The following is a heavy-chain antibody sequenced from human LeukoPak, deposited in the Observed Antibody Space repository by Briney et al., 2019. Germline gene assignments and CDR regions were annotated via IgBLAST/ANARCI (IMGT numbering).Heavy chain of an antibody. CDR2: IYSSGST. V-gene: IGHV4-39*01. Sequence: PSETLSLTCNVSGVSISSSSYYWGWIRQPPGKGLEWIGSIYSSGSTYYNSSLKSRVTISVDTSKNQFSLKLSSVTAADTAVYYCARHGDYGSGSYYNPSPFDYWGQGTLVTVSS. D-gene: IGHD3-10*01. CDR1: GVSISSSSYY. J-gene: IGHJ4*02. CDR3: ARHGDYGSGSYYNPSPFDY.